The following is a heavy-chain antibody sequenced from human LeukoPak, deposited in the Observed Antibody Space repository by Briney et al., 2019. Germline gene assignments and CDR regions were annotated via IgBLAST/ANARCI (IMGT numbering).Heavy chain of an antibody. CDR1: GGSISSGGYS. Sequence: SQTLSLTCAVSGGSISSGGYSWGWIRQPPGKGLEWIGYIYHSGSTYYNPSLKSRVTISVARSKNQFSLKLSSVTAADTAVYYCARANGITGTSFDYWGQGTLVTVSS. V-gene: IGHV4-30-2*01. CDR3: ARANGITGTSFDY. J-gene: IGHJ4*02. D-gene: IGHD1-20*01. CDR2: IYHSGST.